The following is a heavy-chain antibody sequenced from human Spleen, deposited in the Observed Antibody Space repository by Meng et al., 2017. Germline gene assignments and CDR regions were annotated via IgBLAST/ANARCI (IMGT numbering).Heavy chain of an antibody. J-gene: IGHJ4*02. CDR2: ISSSGSTI. CDR1: GFTFSSYE. D-gene: IGHD3-9*01. Sequence: GESLKISCAASGFTFSSYEMNWVRQAPGKGLEWVSYISSSGSTIYYADSVKGRFTISRDNAKNSLYLQMNSLRAEDTAVYYCARVGNYDILTGYGYWGQGTLVTVSS. CDR3: ARVGNYDILTGYGY. V-gene: IGHV3-48*03.